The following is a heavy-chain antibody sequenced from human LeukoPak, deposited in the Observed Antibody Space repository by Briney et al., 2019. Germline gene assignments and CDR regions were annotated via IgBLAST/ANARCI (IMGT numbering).Heavy chain of an antibody. V-gene: IGHV3-33*06. Sequence: GRSLRLSCAASGFTFSSYGMHRVRQAPGKGLEWVAVIWYDGSNKYYADSVKGRFTISRDNSKNTLYLQMNSLRAEDTAVYYCAKDYYDSSGRGFDYWGQGTLVTVSS. J-gene: IGHJ4*02. CDR1: GFTFSSYG. CDR2: IWYDGSNK. CDR3: AKDYYDSSGRGFDY. D-gene: IGHD3-22*01.